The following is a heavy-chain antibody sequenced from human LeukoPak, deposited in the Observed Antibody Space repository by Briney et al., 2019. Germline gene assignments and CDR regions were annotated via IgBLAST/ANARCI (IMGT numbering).Heavy chain of an antibody. CDR1: GFTFDDYA. V-gene: IGHV3-43*02. J-gene: IGHJ3*02. CDR2: ISGDGGST. CDR3: AKLRLGELSRGRAFDI. D-gene: IGHD3-16*02. Sequence: PGGSLRLSCAASGFTFDDYAMHWVRQAPGKGLEWVSLISGDGGSTYYADSVKGRFTISRDNSKNSLYLRMNSLRTEDTALYYCAKLRLGELSRGRAFDIWGQGTMVTVSS.